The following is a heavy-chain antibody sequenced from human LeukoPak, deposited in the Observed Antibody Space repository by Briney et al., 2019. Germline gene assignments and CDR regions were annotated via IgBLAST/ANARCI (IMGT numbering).Heavy chain of an antibody. CDR3: ARDRGPIYCSSTSCAPAGFDY. D-gene: IGHD2-2*01. J-gene: IGHJ4*02. V-gene: IGHV1-69*05. CDR2: IIPIFGTA. Sequence: SVKVSCKASGGTFSSYAISWVRQAPGQGLEWMGGIIPIFGTANYAQKFQGRVTITTDESTNTAYMELSSLRSEDTAVYYCARDRGPIYCSSTSCAPAGFDYWGRGTLVTVSS. CDR1: GGTFSSYA.